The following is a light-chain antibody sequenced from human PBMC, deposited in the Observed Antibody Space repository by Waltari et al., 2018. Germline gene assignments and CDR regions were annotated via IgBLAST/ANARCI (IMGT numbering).Light chain of an antibody. V-gene: IGKV1-39*01. Sequence: DIQMTQSPSSLSASVGDRVTITCRASQTINTCLNWYQQKPGKAPKLLTYTASSLQSGVPSRFSGSGSGTDFTLTISSLQPEYFATYYCLQRFSTPRTFGQGTKVEVK. J-gene: IGKJ1*01. CDR1: QTINTC. CDR2: TAS. CDR3: LQRFSTPRT.